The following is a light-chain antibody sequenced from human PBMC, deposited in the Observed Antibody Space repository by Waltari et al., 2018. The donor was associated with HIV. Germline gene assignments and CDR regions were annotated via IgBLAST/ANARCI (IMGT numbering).Light chain of an antibody. CDR3: SSYTSSRTWV. V-gene: IGLV2-14*01. CDR1: RRDFGGYNY. Sequence: QSALTQPASVSGSPGQSITISCTGTRRDFGGYNYVSWYQHHPGKAPKLVIYEVSNRPSGVSNRFSGFKSANTASLTISGLQAEDEGDYYCSSYTSSRTWVFGGGTKLTVL. CDR2: EVS. J-gene: IGLJ3*02.